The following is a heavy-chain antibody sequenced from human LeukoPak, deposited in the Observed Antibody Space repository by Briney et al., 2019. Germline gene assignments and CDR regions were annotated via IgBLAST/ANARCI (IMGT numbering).Heavy chain of an antibody. V-gene: IGHV3-30*02. D-gene: IGHD3-10*01. Sequence: GGSLRLSCAASGFTFSSYGMHWVRQAPGKGLEWVAFIRYDGSNKYYADSVKGRFTISRDNSKNTLYLQMSSLRAEDTAVYYCARGQYYGSRNFDHWGQGTLVTVSS. CDR2: IRYDGSNK. CDR3: ARGQYYGSRNFDH. CDR1: GFTFSSYG. J-gene: IGHJ4*02.